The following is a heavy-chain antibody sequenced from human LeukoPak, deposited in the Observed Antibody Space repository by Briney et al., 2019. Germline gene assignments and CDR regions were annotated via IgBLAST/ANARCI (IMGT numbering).Heavy chain of an antibody. CDR2: IYHSGST. J-gene: IGHJ6*03. CDR3: ARESGAYGDYVSSYYYMDV. D-gene: IGHD4-17*01. V-gene: IGHV4-39*07. CDR1: GGSISSSSYY. Sequence: SETLSLTCTVSGGSISSSSYYWGWIRQPPGKGLEWIGSIYHSGSTYYNPSLKSRVTISVDTSKNQFSLKLSSVTAADTAVYYCARESGAYGDYVSSYYYMDVWGKGTTVTVSS.